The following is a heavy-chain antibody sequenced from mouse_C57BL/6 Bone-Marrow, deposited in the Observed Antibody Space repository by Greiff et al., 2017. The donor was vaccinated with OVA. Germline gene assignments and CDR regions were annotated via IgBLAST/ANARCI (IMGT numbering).Heavy chain of an antibody. V-gene: IGHV1-64*01. CDR1: GYTFTSYW. D-gene: IGHD1-1*01. J-gene: IGHJ3*01. CDR2: IHPNSGST. Sequence: QVHVKQPGAELVKPGASVKLSCKASGYTFTSYWMHWVKQRPGQGLEWIGMIHPNSGSTNYNEKFKSKATLTVDKSSSTAYMQLSSLTSEDSAVYDCARYYGSSFAWFAYWGQGTLVTVSA. CDR3: ARYYGSSFAWFAY.